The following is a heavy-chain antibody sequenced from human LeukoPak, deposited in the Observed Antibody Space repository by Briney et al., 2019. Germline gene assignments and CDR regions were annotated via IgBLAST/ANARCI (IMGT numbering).Heavy chain of an antibody. CDR2: INHSGST. D-gene: IGHD1-26*01. Sequence: SETLSLTCAVYGGSFSGYYWSWIRQPPGKGLEWIGEINHSGSTNYNPSLKSRVTISVDTSKNQFSLKLSSVTAADTAVYYCSVGHFDYWGQGTPVTVSS. V-gene: IGHV4-34*01. CDR1: GGSFSGYY. J-gene: IGHJ4*02. CDR3: SVGHFDY.